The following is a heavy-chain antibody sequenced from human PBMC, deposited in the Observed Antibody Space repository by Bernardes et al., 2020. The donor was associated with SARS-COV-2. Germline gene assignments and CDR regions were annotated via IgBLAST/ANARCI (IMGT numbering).Heavy chain of an antibody. CDR3: ARDVAGKESF. CDR2: INEDGTTT. CDR1: GFTFSTFW. V-gene: IGHV3-74*01. J-gene: IGHJ4*02. Sequence: GSLRLSCAASGFTFSTFWMHWVRQVPGEGLVWVSRINEDGTTTNYADSVKGRFTIFRDNAQNTLYLQMNSLRAEDTAVYFCARDVAGKESFWGQGTLVTVSS. D-gene: IGHD1-26*01.